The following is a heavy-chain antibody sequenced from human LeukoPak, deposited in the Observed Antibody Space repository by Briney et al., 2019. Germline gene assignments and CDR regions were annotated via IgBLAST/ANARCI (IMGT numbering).Heavy chain of an antibody. V-gene: IGHV4-61*02. CDR1: GGSISSGSYY. CDR2: IYTSGST. J-gene: IGHJ3*02. D-gene: IGHD3-3*01. Sequence: SETLSLTCTVSGGSISSGSYYWSWIRQPAGKGLEWIGRIYTSGSTNYNPSLKSRVTISVDTSKNQFSLKLSSVTAADTAVYYCAGFSITIFGVVLNSPDAFDIWGQGAMVTVSS. CDR3: AGFSITIFGVVLNSPDAFDI.